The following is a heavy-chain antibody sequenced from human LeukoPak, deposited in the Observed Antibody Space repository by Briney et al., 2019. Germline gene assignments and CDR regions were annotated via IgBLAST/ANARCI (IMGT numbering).Heavy chain of an antibody. V-gene: IGHV3-7*01. D-gene: IGHD6-6*01. CDR1: GFTFSSYW. J-gene: IGHJ3*02. CDR2: IKQDGSEK. Sequence: GGSLRLSCAASGFTFSSYWMSWVRQAPGKGLEWVANIKQDGSEKYYVDSVKGRFTISRDNAKNSLYLQMNSLRAEDTAVYYCAREIRYSSSSPDAFDIWGQGTMVTVSS. CDR3: AREIRYSSSSPDAFDI.